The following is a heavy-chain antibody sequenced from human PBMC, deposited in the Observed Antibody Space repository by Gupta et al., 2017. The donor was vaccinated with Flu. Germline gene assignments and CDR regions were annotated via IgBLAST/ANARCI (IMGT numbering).Heavy chain of an antibody. V-gene: IGHV4-30-2*01. CDR3: ARLRGYCSSTSCYYYYFDY. CDR1: DDSIRNDVYS. D-gene: IGHD2-2*01. CDR2: IYRTGRA. J-gene: IGHJ4*02. Sequence: QLQLLEAGSGLVMPSQTLSLTCAVSDDSIRNDVYSCSWIRQPPGKGLEWIGYIYRTGRAYYHPSLQSRVTISIDRSNSQFSLRLSSVTAADTAVYYCARLRGYCSSTSCYYYYFDYWGQGAQVTVSS.